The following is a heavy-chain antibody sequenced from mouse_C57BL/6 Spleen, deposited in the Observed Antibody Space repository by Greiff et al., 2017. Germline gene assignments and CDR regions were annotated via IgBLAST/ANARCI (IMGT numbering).Heavy chain of an antibody. J-gene: IGHJ3*01. CDR1: GYTFTSYW. CDR2: IYPGSGST. Sequence: VQLQQPGAELVKPGASVKMSCKASGYTFTSYWITWVKQRPGQGLEWIGDIYPGSGSTNYNEKFKSKATLTVDTSSSTAYMQLSSLTSEDSAVYYCARGEIGLRDRFFAYWGQGTLVTVSA. V-gene: IGHV1-55*01. D-gene: IGHD3-2*02. CDR3: ARGEIGLRDRFFAY.